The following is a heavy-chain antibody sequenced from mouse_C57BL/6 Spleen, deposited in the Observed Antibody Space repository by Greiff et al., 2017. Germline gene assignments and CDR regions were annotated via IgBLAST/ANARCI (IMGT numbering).Heavy chain of an antibody. Sequence: QVQLQQPGAELVRPGSSVQLSCKASGYTFTSYWMDWVKQRPGQGLEWIGNIYPSDSETHYNQKFKDKATLTVDKSSSTAYMQLSSLTSDDSAVYSGARDPSCHAIGYWGQGTSVTVSS. D-gene: IGHD2-10*02. CDR1: GYTFTSYW. CDR2: IYPSDSET. V-gene: IGHV1-61*01. CDR3: ARDPSCHAIGY. J-gene: IGHJ4*01.